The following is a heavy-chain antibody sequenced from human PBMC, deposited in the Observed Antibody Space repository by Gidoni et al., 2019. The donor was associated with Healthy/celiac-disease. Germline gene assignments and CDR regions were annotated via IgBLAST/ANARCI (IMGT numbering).Heavy chain of an antibody. CDR1: GGSISSSRYY. Sequence: QLQLQESGPGLVKPSETLSLTRTVSGGSISSSRYYWGWIRQPPGKGLEWIGSIYFSGSTYYNPSLKSRVTISVDTSKNQFSLKLSSVTAADTAVYYCARLCFSSSSRGVGWFDPWGQGTLVTVSS. J-gene: IGHJ5*02. V-gene: IGHV4-39*01. CDR2: IYFSGST. D-gene: IGHD6-6*01. CDR3: ARLCFSSSSRGVGWFDP.